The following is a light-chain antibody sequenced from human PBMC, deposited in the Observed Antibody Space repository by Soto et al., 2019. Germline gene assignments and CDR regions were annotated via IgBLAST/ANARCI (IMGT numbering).Light chain of an antibody. Sequence: QSALTQPASVSGSPGQSITISCSGTSSDVGAYTSVSWYQQHPGKAPKLMIYEVSNRPSGVSNRFSGSKSANTASLTISGLQADDEAHYYCTSYTSDNRSYVFGTGTKLTVL. J-gene: IGLJ1*01. CDR2: EVS. CDR3: TSYTSDNRSYV. V-gene: IGLV2-14*01. CDR1: SSDVGAYTS.